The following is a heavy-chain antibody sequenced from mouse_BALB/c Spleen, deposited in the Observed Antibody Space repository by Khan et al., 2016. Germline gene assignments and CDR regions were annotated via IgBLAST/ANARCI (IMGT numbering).Heavy chain of an antibody. D-gene: IGHD1-1*01. CDR2: INTETGEP. Sequence: QIQLVQSGPELKKPGETVKISCKASGYIFTDYSMHWVKQAPGKGLKWMGWINTETGEPTYADDFKGRFAFSLETSASTAYLEINNLKNEDTATYFCARSTVVARNYYAMDYWGQGTSVTVSS. CDR3: ARSTVVARNYYAMDY. V-gene: IGHV9-2-1*01. J-gene: IGHJ4*01. CDR1: GYIFTDYS.